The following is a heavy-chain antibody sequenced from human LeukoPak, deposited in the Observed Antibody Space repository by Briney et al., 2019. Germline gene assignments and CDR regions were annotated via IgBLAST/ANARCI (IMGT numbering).Heavy chain of an antibody. J-gene: IGHJ4*02. CDR3: ARSGDYVWGSYRCFDY. V-gene: IGHV4-34*01. Sequence: SETLSLTCAVYGGSFSGYYWSWIRQPPGKGLEWIGEINHSGSTNYNPSLKSRVTISVDTSKNQFSLKLSSVTAADTAVYYCARSGDYVWGSYRCFDYWGQGTLVTVSS. CDR1: GGSFSGYY. CDR2: INHSGST. D-gene: IGHD3-16*02.